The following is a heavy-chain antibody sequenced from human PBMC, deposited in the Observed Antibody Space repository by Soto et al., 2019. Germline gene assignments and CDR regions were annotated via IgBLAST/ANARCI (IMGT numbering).Heavy chain of an antibody. CDR2: ISGSGGST. Sequence: EVQLLESGGGLVQAGGSLRLSCAASGFTFSSYAMSWVRQAPGKGLEWVSAISGSGGSTYYADSVKGRFTISRDNSKNTLYLQMNSLRAEDTAVYYCAKLDRGYSYGRAEYFQHWGQGTLVTVSS. D-gene: IGHD5-18*01. CDR3: AKLDRGYSYGRAEYFQH. CDR1: GFTFSSYA. V-gene: IGHV3-23*01. J-gene: IGHJ1*01.